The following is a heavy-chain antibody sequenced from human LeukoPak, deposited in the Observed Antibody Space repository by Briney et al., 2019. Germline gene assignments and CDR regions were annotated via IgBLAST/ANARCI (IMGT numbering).Heavy chain of an antibody. D-gene: IGHD2-2*01. CDR2: INHSGST. J-gene: IGHJ6*02. CDR3: ARDSRAIVVVPAAPGYGMDV. Sequence: SETLSLTCAVYGGSFSGYYWSWIRQPPGKGLEWIGEINHSGSTNYNPSLKSRVTISVDTSKNQFSLKLSSVTAADTAVYYCARDSRAIVVVPAAPGYGMDVWGQGTTVTVSS. V-gene: IGHV4-34*01. CDR1: GGSFSGYY.